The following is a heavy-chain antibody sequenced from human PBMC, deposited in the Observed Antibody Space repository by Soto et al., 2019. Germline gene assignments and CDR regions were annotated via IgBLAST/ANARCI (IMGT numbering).Heavy chain of an antibody. V-gene: IGHV4-34*01. CDR2: IKHSGSS. CDR1: AGSFSPYY. J-gene: IGHJ3*02. CDR3: SRGGSSDWQVALDI. Sequence: SETLSLPCAVYAGSFSPYYWNWIRHSPGKGLEWIGKIKHSGSSNYNPSLRSRVSISVDMSKNQFSLRLTSVTAADTAVYYCSRGGSSDWQVALDIWGQGTMVTV. D-gene: IGHD6-19*01.